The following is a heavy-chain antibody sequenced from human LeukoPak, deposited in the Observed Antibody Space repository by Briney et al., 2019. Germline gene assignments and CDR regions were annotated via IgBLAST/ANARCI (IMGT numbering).Heavy chain of an antibody. CDR2: IIPLFGTA. J-gene: IGHJ4*02. CDR1: GGTFSSYA. CDR3: ASGVYYYDSSGYYDYFDY. V-gene: IGHV1-69*13. D-gene: IGHD3-22*01. Sequence: ASVKVSCKASGGTFSSYAISWVRQAPGQGLEWMGGIIPLFGTANYAQKFQGRVTITADESTSTAYMELSSLRSEDTAVYYCASGVYYYDSSGYYDYFDYWGQGTLVTVSS.